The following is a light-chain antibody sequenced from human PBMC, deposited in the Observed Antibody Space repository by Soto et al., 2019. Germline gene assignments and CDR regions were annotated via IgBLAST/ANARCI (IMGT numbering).Light chain of an antibody. Sequence: EIVLTQSPVTLSLSPGERATLSCRASQSVSSSFLAWYQQKPGQAPRLLIYGASSRATGIPDRFSGSGSGTDFTLTISRLEPEDFAVYYCHQYGSSPATFGQGTKVDIK. CDR2: GAS. V-gene: IGKV3-20*01. J-gene: IGKJ1*01. CDR3: HQYGSSPAT. CDR1: QSVSSSF.